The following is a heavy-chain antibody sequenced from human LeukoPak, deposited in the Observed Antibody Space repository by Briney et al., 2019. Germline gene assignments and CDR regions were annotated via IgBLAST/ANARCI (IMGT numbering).Heavy chain of an antibody. D-gene: IGHD5-18*01. CDR2: IYTSGST. V-gene: IGHV4-4*07. Sequence: SETLSLTCTVSGGSISSYYWSWIRQPAGKGLEWIGRIYTSGSTNYNPSLKSRVTMSVDTSKNQFSLKLSSVTAADTAVYYCARDGRGYSYGYYGMDVWGQGTTVTVSS. CDR3: ARDGRGYSYGYYGMDV. J-gene: IGHJ6*02. CDR1: GGSISSYY.